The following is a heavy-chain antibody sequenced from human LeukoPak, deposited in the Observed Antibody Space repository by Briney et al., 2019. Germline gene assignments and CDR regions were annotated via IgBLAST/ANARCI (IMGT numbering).Heavy chain of an antibody. CDR2: ISYHGSDK. Sequence: PGGSLRLSCEASGFTLSDYAMHWVRQAPGKGLEWLAVISYHGSDKYYADSVKGRFTISRDNPKNTLYLEMISLRPEDTAIYYCAKARAGTYGEFFDYWGQGALVTVSS. J-gene: IGHJ4*02. CDR3: AKARAGTYGEFFDY. D-gene: IGHD3-10*01. CDR1: GFTLSDYA. V-gene: IGHV3-30*01.